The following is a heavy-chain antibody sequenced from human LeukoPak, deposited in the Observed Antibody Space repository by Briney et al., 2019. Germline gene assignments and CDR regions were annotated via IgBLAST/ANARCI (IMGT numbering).Heavy chain of an antibody. J-gene: IGHJ6*03. CDR1: GYTFTGYY. D-gene: IGHD6-13*01. V-gene: IGHV1-2*02. CDR2: INPYSGGT. Sequence: ASVKVSCKASGYTFTGYYMHWVRQAPGQGLEWMGWINPYSGGTNYAQKFQGRVTMTRDTSISTAYMELSRLRSDDTAVYYCARRGPGIAAAGEYYYYYMDVWGKGTTVTVSS. CDR3: ARRGPGIAAAGEYYYYYMDV.